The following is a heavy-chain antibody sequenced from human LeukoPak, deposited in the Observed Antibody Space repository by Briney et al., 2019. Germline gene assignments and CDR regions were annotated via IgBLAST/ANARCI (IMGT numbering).Heavy chain of an antibody. D-gene: IGHD3-9*01. CDR3: ARRPYYDILTGYYVDY. V-gene: IGHV4-34*01. CDR2: INHSGST. J-gene: IGHJ4*02. CDR1: GGSFSGYY. Sequence: SETLSLTCAVYGGSFSGYYWSWIRQPPGKGLEWIGEINHSGSTNYNPSLKSRVTISVDTSKNQFSLKLSPVTAADTAVYYCARRPYYDILTGYYVDYWGQGTLVTVSS.